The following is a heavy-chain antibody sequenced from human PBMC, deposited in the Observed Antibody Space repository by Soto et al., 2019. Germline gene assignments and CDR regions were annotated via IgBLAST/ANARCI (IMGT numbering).Heavy chain of an antibody. J-gene: IGHJ6*02. CDR3: AADGYSYGYGYYYYYGMDV. CDR1: GGFLSHYS. CDR2: TSPISGTR. D-gene: IGHD5-18*01. V-gene: IGHV1-69*13. Sequence: SVKVSCKASGGFLSHYSVSWVRQAPGQGLEWMGRTSPISGTRDYAQKFKDRVTITADDSTNTVYMEFNSLRSEDTAVYYCAADGYSYGYGYYYYYGMDVWGQGTTVTVSS.